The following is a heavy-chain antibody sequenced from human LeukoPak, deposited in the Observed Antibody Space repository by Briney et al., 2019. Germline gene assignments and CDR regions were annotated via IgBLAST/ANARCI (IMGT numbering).Heavy chain of an antibody. V-gene: IGHV3-13*01. CDR3: GKEEQRVITPGLDY. CDR2: LGTNRDA. D-gene: IGHD4-23*01. Sequence: GGSLRLSCVASGFSFSDYDMYWVRQAAGRGLEWVSALGTNRDAYYLGSVRGRFTISRENVKNSLYLQMNSLGVEDTAVYYCGKEEQRVITPGLDYWGQGTLVTVSS. J-gene: IGHJ4*02. CDR1: GFSFSDYD.